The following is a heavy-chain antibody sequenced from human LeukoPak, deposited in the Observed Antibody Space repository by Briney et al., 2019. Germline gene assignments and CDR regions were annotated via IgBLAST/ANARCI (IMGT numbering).Heavy chain of an antibody. D-gene: IGHD3-22*01. V-gene: IGHV3-11*01. CDR2: ISSSGSTI. Sequence: PGGSLRLSCAASGFTFSDYYMSWIRQAPGKGLEWVSYISSSGSTIFYADSVKGRFTISRDNSKNTLYLQMNSLRAEDTAVYYCVYDSSGPFDYWGQGTLVTVSS. CDR1: GFTFSDYY. J-gene: IGHJ4*02. CDR3: VYDSSGPFDY.